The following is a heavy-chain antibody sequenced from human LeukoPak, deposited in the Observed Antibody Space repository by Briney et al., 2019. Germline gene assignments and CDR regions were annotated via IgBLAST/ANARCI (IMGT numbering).Heavy chain of an antibody. CDR3: ATDCSGGSCPFDY. J-gene: IGHJ4*02. Sequence: ASVKVSCKASGYTFTGYYMHWVRQAPGQGLEWMGWINPNSGGTNYAQKFQGRVTMTRDTSISTAYMELSRLRSDDTAVYYCATDCSGGSCPFDYWGQGTLVTVSS. D-gene: IGHD2-15*01. V-gene: IGHV1-2*02. CDR1: GYTFTGYY. CDR2: INPNSGGT.